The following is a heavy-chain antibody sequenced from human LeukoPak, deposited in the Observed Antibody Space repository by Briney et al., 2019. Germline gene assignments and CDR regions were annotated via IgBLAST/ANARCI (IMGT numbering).Heavy chain of an antibody. CDR1: GYTFTSYG. D-gene: IGHD2-2*01. V-gene: IGHV1-18*01. J-gene: IGHJ6*03. Sequence: ASLKVSCKASGYTFTSYGISWVRQAPGQGLEWVGCISAYNGNTNYAQKLQGRVTMTTDTSTSTVYMELRSLRSDDTAVYYCARDRGGDCSSTSCYKPDYYYMDVWGKGTTVTVSS. CDR2: ISAYNGNT. CDR3: ARDRGGDCSSTSCYKPDYYYMDV.